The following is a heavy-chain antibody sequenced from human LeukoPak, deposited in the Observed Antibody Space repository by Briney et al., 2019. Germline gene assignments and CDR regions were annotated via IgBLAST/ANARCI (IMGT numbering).Heavy chain of an antibody. D-gene: IGHD3-10*01. CDR2: INPNSGGT. CDR1: GYTFTGYY. J-gene: IGHJ5*02. V-gene: IGHV1-2*02. Sequence: ASVKVSCKASGYTFTGYYMHWVRQAPGQGLEWMGWINPNSGGTNYAQKFQGRVTKTRDTSISTAYMELSRLRSDDTAVYYCARRRITMVRGVIPNWFDPWGQGTLVTVSS. CDR3: ARRRITMVRGVIPNWFDP.